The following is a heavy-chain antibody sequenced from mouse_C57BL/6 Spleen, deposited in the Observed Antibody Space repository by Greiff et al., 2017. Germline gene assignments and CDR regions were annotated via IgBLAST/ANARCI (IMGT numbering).Heavy chain of an antibody. CDR2: ISGGGVNT. CDR1: GFTFSSYT. V-gene: IGHV5-9*01. D-gene: IGHD2-3*01. J-gene: IGHJ3*01. CDR3: ARQDGYGFAY. Sequence: EVMLVESGGGLVKPGGSLKLSCAASGFTFSSYTMSWVRQTPEKRLEWVATISGGGVNTYYPDSVKGRFTISRDNAKNTLYLQMSSLRSEDTALYYCARQDGYGFAYWGQGTLVTVSA.